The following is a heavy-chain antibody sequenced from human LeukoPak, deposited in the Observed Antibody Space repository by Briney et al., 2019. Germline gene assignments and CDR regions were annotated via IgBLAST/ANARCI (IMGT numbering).Heavy chain of an antibody. CDR2: ISNDGSNK. CDR1: GFTFSSYG. V-gene: IGHV3-30*18. J-gene: IGHJ4*02. Sequence: GGSLRLSCAASGFTFSSYGMHWVRQALGKGLEWVAVISNDGSNKYYADSVKGRFTISRDNSKNTLYLQMNSLRAEDTAVYYCAKAPARPIAAAGTNFDYWGQGTLVTVSS. D-gene: IGHD6-13*01. CDR3: AKAPARPIAAAGTNFDY.